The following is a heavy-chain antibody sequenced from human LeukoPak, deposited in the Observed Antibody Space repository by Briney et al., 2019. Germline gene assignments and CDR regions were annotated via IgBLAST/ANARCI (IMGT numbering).Heavy chain of an antibody. Sequence: GGSLRLSCAASGFTVSSNYMSWVRQSPGKGLEWVSVIYSGGSTYYADSVKGRFTISRDNSKNTVYLQMGSLRAEDMAVYYCARLHDTVSFDIWGQGTMVTVSS. D-gene: IGHD5-18*01. J-gene: IGHJ3*02. CDR3: ARLHDTVSFDI. CDR1: GFTVSSNY. CDR2: IYSGGST. V-gene: IGHV3-66*01.